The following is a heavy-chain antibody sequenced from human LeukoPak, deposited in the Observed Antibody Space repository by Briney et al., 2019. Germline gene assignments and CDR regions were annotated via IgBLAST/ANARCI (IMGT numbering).Heavy chain of an antibody. D-gene: IGHD2-15*01. J-gene: IGHJ4*02. Sequence: SETLSLTCTVSGGSISSSSYYWGWLRQPPGKGLEWIGSIYYSGSTYYNPSLKSRVTISVDTSENQFSLKLSSVTAADTAVYYCARVGVVVAAMNYFDYWGQGTLVTVSS. CDR3: ARVGVVVAAMNYFDY. V-gene: IGHV4-39*01. CDR1: GGSISSSSYY. CDR2: IYYSGST.